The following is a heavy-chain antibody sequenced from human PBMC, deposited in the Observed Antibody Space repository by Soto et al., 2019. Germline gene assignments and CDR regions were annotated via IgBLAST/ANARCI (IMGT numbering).Heavy chain of an antibody. CDR1: GFSLTSSGGA. D-gene: IGHD1-7*01. Sequence: QITLKESGPTLVQPTQTLTLPCAFSGFSLTSSGGAVGWVRQPPGRALEWLALIYWDDDKRYSPSLKSRITITKDNSKNQVVLTMTNMDPVDTAKYYCAHSLTWNSATIDYWGQGTLVTVSS. CDR3: AHSLTWNSATIDY. CDR2: IYWDDDK. J-gene: IGHJ4*02. V-gene: IGHV2-5*02.